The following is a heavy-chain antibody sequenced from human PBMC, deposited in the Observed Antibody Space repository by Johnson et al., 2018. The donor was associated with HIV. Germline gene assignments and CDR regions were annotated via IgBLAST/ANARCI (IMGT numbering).Heavy chain of an antibody. CDR1: GFTFGSYW. CDR2: IKPDGSEK. D-gene: IGHD3-22*01. J-gene: IGHJ3*01. V-gene: IGHV3-7*02. Sequence: EVQVVESGGGLVQPGGSLRLSCAASGFTFGSYWMSWVRQAPGKGLEWVANIKPDGSEKFFVDSVKGRFTLSRDNAKNSLYLQMNSLRAEDTAVYYCARGDYYDTRGSFSDAFDVWGQGTMVTVSS. CDR3: ARGDYYDTRGSFSDAFDV.